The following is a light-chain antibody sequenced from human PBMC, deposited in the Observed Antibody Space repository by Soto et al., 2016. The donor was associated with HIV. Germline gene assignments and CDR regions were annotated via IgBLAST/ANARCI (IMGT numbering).Light chain of an antibody. J-gene: IGKJ4*01. CDR3: LQDYNYPLT. CDR1: QGISNY. CDR2: AAS. V-gene: IGKV1-16*01. Sequence: DIQMTQSPSSLSASVGDRVTITCRASQGISNYLAWFQQKPGKAPKSLIYAASSLRSGSGTDFTLTISSLQPEDLATYYCLQDYNYPLTFGGGTKVEI.